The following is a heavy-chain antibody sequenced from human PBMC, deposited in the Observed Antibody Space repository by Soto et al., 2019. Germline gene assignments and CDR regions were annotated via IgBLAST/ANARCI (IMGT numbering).Heavy chain of an antibody. CDR3: AKDMGPHYDFWSGGVFDY. V-gene: IGHV3-23*01. D-gene: IGHD3-3*01. CDR2: ISGSGGST. CDR1: GFTFSSYA. Sequence: GGSLRLSCAASGFTFSSYAMSWVRQAPGKGLEWVSAISGSGGSTYYADSVKGRFTISRDNSKNTLYLQMNSLRAEDTAVYYCAKDMGPHYDFWSGGVFDYWGQGTLVTVSS. J-gene: IGHJ4*02.